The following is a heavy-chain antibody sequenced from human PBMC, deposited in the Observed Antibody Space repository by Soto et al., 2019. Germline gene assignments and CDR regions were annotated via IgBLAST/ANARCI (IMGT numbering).Heavy chain of an antibody. CDR3: ARTVFP. CDR2: IYYIGST. Sequence: QVQLQESGPGLVKPSQTLSLTCTVSGGSISSGGYYWNWIRQHPGKGLEWIGYIYYIGSTYYNPSLKRRFTIPLSTPKTPFPLTLPSVTAAATPMYYFARTVFPLCQATLVTLSS. J-gene: IGHJ5*02. CDR1: GGSISSGGYY. V-gene: IGHV4-31*03.